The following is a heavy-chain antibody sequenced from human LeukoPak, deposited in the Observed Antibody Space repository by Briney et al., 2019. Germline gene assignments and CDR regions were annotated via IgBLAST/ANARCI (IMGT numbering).Heavy chain of an antibody. CDR3: ARHGGTRVTLVEVYYFDY. Sequence: SETLSLTCSVSGGSITSSSHYWGWIRQPPEKGLEWIGIIYYTGGTNYSPSLKSRVTMSVDTFKNQFSLKLSSLTAADTAVYYCARHGGTRVTLVEVYYFDYWGQGTLVTVSS. J-gene: IGHJ4*02. V-gene: IGHV4-39*01. CDR2: IYYTGGT. CDR1: GGSITSSSHY. D-gene: IGHD4-11*01.